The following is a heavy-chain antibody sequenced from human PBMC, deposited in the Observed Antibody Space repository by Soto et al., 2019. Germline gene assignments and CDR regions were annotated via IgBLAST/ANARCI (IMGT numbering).Heavy chain of an antibody. CDR3: GRDLCGGYCDPHPGGVDY. J-gene: IGHJ4*02. Sequence: QVQLVESGGGAVQPGRSLRLSCTASGFTFSDYGMHWVRQAPGKGLEWVALIWYDGSNKYYVDSVKGRFTISRDNSKNTLYLQMNSLRAEDTAVYYCGRDLCGGYCDPHPGGVDYWGQGTLVSVSS. V-gene: IGHV3-33*01. CDR2: IWYDGSNK. D-gene: IGHD2-21*02. CDR1: GFTFSDYG.